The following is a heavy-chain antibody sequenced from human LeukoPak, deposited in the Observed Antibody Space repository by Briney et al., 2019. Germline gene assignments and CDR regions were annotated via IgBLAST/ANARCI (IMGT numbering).Heavy chain of an antibody. CDR2: IYYSGST. J-gene: IGHJ6*02. V-gene: IGHV4-59*01. CDR3: ARDLTYSSSWYGDYYYGMDV. Sequence: PSETLSLTCTVSGGSISSYYWSWIRQPPGKGLEWIGYIYYSGSTNYNPSPKSRVTISVDTSKNQFSLKLSSVTAADTAVYYCARDLTYSSSWYGDYYYGMDVWGQGTTVTVSS. CDR1: GGSISSYY. D-gene: IGHD6-13*01.